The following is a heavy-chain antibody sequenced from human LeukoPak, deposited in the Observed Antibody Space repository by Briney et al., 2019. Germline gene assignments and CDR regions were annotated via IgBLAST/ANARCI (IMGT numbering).Heavy chain of an antibody. J-gene: IGHJ5*02. CDR1: GGSFSGYY. D-gene: IGHD6-19*01. CDR3: ARALSAVYSSGWLGVDP. CDR2: INHSGST. V-gene: IGHV4-34*01. Sequence: SETLSLTCAVYGGSFSGYYWSWIRQPPGKGLEWIGEINHSGSTNYNPSLKSRVTISVDTSKNQFSLKLSSVTAADTAVYYCARALSAVYSSGWLGVDPWGQGTLVTVSS.